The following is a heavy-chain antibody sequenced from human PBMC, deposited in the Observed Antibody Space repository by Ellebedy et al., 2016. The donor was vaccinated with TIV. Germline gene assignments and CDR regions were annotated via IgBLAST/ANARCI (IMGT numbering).Heavy chain of an antibody. J-gene: IGHJ6*02. V-gene: IGHV1-2*02. D-gene: IGHD6-19*01. CDR1: GYTFTANY. CDR2: INPDSGVT. CDR3: ARVRRGSSGIDV. Sequence: ASVKVSCKASGYTFTANYVHWVRQAPGQGLEWMGWINPDSGVTNFAQKFQGRVTMTRDTSVNTAYMELSRLEFDDTAVYYCARVRRGSSGIDVWGQGTTVTVS.